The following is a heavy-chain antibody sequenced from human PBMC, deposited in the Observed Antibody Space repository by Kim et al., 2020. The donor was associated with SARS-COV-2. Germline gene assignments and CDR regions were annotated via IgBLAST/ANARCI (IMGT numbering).Heavy chain of an antibody. CDR2: IYHSGST. D-gene: IGHD3-10*01. Sequence: SETLSLTCAVSGGSISSSNWWSWVRQPPGKGLEWIGEIYHSGSTNYNPSLKSRVTISVDKSKNQFSLKLSSVTAADTAVYYCARRNLWFGVSDYYYGMDVWGQGTTVTVSS. V-gene: IGHV4-4*02. J-gene: IGHJ6*02. CDR3: ARRNLWFGVSDYYYGMDV. CDR1: GGSISSSNW.